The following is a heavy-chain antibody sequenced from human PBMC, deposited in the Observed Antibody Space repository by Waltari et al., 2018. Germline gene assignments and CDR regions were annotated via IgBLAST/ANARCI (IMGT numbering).Heavy chain of an antibody. CDR1: GGSISTNYN. CDR3: GRIAFGDDGGYFQH. V-gene: IGHV4-39*01. D-gene: IGHD4-17*01. J-gene: IGHJ1*01. CDR2: IQYRGST. Sequence: LGKPSETLSLTCTVSGGSISTNYNWGWIRQPPGKGLEWMGNIQYRGSTFYNPSLKSRVTISLDTSKNQFSLRLSSVGAADTAVYFCGRIAFGDDGGYFQHWGQGTLVTVSS.